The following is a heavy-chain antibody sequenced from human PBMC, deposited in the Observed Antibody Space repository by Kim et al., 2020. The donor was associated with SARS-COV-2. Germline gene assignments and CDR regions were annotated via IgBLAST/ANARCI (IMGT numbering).Heavy chain of an antibody. J-gene: IGHJ3*02. CDR1: GFTFSSYS. D-gene: IGHD6-13*01. CDR3: ARTTEGAAAGKDAFDI. Sequence: GGSLRLSCAASGFTFSSYSMNWVRQAPGKGLEWVSSISSSSSYIYYADSVKGRFTISRDNAKNSLYLQMNSLRAEDTAVYYCARTTEGAAAGKDAFDIWGQGTMVTVSS. CDR2: ISSSSSYI. V-gene: IGHV3-21*04.